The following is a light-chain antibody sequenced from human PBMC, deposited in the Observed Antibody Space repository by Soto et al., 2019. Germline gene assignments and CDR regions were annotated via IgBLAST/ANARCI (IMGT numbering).Light chain of an antibody. Sequence: QSALTQPASVSGSPGQSITISCTGTSSDVGSYNLVSWYQQHPGKAPKVMIYEGSKRPSGVSNRFSGYKSGNTASLTISGLQADDEADYYCCSYAGSSTFVVFGGGTKLTVL. CDR2: EGS. CDR1: SSDVGSYNL. V-gene: IGLV2-23*03. J-gene: IGLJ2*01. CDR3: CSYAGSSTFVV.